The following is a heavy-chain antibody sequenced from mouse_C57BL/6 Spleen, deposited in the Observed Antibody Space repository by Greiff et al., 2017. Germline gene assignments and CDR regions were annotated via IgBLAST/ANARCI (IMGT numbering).Heavy chain of an antibody. CDR2: INPNNGGT. J-gene: IGHJ2*01. CDR3: ARGNPRYFDY. CDR1: GYTFTDYY. V-gene: IGHV1-26*01. D-gene: IGHD2-1*01. Sequence: EVQLQQSGPELVKPGASVKISCKASGYTFTDYYMNWVKQSHGKSLEWIGDINPNNGGTSYNQKFKGKATLTVDKSSSTAYMELRSLTSEDSAVYYCARGNPRYFDYWGQGTTLTVSS.